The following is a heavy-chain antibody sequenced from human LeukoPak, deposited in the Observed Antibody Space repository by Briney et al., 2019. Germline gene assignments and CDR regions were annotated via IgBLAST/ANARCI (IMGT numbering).Heavy chain of an antibody. D-gene: IGHD6-19*01. CDR3: AKGIAVATPGAFDI. V-gene: IGHV3-21*04. CDR2: ISSSSSYT. CDR1: GFTFSSYS. Sequence: KTGGSLRLSCAASGFTFSSYSMNGVRQAPGKGLEGVSSISSSSSYTYYADSVKGRFTISRDNSKNTLYLQMNSLRAEDTAVYYCAKGIAVATPGAFDIWGQGTMVTVSS. J-gene: IGHJ3*02.